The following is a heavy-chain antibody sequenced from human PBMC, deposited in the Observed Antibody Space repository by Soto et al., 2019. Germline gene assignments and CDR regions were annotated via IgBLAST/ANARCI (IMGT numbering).Heavy chain of an antibody. D-gene: IGHD3-22*01. V-gene: IGHV3-7*01. J-gene: IGHJ4*02. Sequence: GGSLRLSCAASGCSFRHYWMTWVRQAPGKGLEWEANRKDDGSEIYYVDSVKGRLTITRDNAKKALLLQMNSLGDEGTAVYYCARDTNYFESSAYYDALAFWGQGTLVTVSS. CDR3: ARDTNYFESSAYYDALAF. CDR1: GCSFRHYW. CDR2: RKDDGSEI.